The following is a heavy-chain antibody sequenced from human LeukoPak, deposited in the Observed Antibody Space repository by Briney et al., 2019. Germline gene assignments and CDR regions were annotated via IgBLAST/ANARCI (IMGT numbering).Heavy chain of an antibody. CDR1: GGTFSSYA. J-gene: IGHJ6*03. CDR3: ARPRFPGGLGGYYYYYMDV. Sequence: SVKVSCKASGGTFSSYAISWVRQAPGQGLEWMGGIIPIFGTANYAQKFQGRVTITTDGSTSTAYMELSSLRSEDTAVYYCARPRFPGGLGGYYYYYMDVWGKGTTVTVSS. D-gene: IGHD1-26*01. CDR2: IIPIFGTA. V-gene: IGHV1-69*05.